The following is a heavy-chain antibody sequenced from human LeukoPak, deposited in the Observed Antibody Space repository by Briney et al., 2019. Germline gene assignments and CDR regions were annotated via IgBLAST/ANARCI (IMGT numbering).Heavy chain of an antibody. CDR2: IYTSGST. CDR3: ARGSGWYFY. Sequence: PSGTLSLTCTVSGGSISSYYWSWIRQPPGKGLEWIGYIYTSGSTNYNPSLKSRVTISADTSKNRLSLKLSSVTAEDTAVYYCARGSGWYFYWGQGTLVTVSS. CDR1: GGSISSYY. V-gene: IGHV4-4*09. J-gene: IGHJ4*02. D-gene: IGHD6-19*01.